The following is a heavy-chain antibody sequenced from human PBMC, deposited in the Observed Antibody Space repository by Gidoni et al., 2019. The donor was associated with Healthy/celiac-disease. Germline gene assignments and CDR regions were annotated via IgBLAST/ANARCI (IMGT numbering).Heavy chain of an antibody. CDR1: GFTVSSNY. CDR2: IYSGGST. J-gene: IGHJ6*02. CDR3: ARDRGSGRGYYGMDV. D-gene: IGHD3-10*01. V-gene: IGHV3-53*02. Sequence: EVQLVETGGGLIQPGGSLRLSCAASGFTVSSNYMSWVRQAPGKGLVWVSVIYSGGSTYYADSVKGRFTISRDNSKNTLYLQMNSLRAEDTAVYYCARDRGSGRGYYGMDVWGQGTTVTVSS.